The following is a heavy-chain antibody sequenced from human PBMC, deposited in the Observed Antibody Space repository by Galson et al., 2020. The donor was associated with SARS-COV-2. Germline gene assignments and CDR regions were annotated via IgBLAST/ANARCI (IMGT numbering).Heavy chain of an antibody. V-gene: IGHV3-20*01. Sequence: GGSLRLSCTTSGFTFDDYDMAWVRQVPGKGLEWVSGINWNGGRIGYADSAKGRFTISRDNAKNSLYLEMNRLRADDTALYHCARGRCNWNYIRFDPWGQGTQVTVSS. D-gene: IGHD1-7*01. CDR2: INWNGGRI. J-gene: IGHJ5*02. CDR3: ARGRCNWNYIRFDP. CDR1: GFTFDDYD.